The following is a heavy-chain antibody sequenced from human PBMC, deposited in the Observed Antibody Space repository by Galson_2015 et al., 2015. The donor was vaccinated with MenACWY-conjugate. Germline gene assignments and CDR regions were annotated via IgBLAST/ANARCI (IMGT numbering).Heavy chain of an antibody. CDR1: GYTFTSYG. Sequence: SVKVSCKASGYTFTSYGISWVRQAPGQGLEWTGWISAYNGNTNYAKRLQGRVTMTTDTSRSTASMELRSLSYADTAVYYCARYRERWLPGFDYWGQGTLVAVSS. D-gene: IGHD5-24*01. CDR2: ISAYNGNT. J-gene: IGHJ4*02. V-gene: IGHV1-18*01. CDR3: ARYRERWLPGFDY.